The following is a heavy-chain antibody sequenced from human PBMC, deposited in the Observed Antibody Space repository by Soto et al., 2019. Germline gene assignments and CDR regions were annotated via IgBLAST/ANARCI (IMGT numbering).Heavy chain of an antibody. CDR3: AMDV. J-gene: IGHJ6*02. CDR2: ISYSGGT. V-gene: IGHV4-31*03. CDR1: GGSIPIGGYY. Sequence: SETLSLTCTVSGGSIPIGGYYWSWIRQHPGRGLEWIGYISYSGGTYYNPSLKSRLSLSVDTSKDQFSLKLSSVTAADTAIYYTAMDVWGQGTTVTVSS.